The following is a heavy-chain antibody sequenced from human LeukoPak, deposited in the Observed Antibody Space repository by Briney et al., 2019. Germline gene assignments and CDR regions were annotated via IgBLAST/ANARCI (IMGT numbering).Heavy chain of an antibody. V-gene: IGHV4-59*01. CDR1: GGSISSYY. Sequence: SETLSLTCTVSGGSISSYYWSWIRQPPGKGLEYIGYIYYSGYTNYNPSLKSRVTISVDTSKNQFSLKLSSVTAADTAVYYCARDSYIYDILTGYAPRPYAFDIWGQGTMVTVSS. D-gene: IGHD3-9*01. J-gene: IGHJ3*02. CDR3: ARDSYIYDILTGYAPRPYAFDI. CDR2: IYYSGYT.